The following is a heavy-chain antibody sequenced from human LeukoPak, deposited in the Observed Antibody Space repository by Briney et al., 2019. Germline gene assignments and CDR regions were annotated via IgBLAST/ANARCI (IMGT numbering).Heavy chain of an antibody. CDR3: ARPRNYIDHLDAFDI. CDR2: IYTSGGI. D-gene: IGHD1-7*01. CDR1: GGSMGNFY. Sequence: SQTLSLTCTVYGGSMGNFYWNWIRQPAGEGMEWLERIYTSGGINYNPSLKSRVTMSVDTSKNQFSLKLTSVTAADTAVYYCARPRNYIDHLDAFDIWGQGTMVTVSS. V-gene: IGHV4-4*07. J-gene: IGHJ3*02.